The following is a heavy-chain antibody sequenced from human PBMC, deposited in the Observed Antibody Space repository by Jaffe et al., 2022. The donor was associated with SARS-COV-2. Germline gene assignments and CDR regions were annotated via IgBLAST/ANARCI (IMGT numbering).Heavy chain of an antibody. CDR1: GFTVSSNY. CDR2: IYSGGST. CDR3: ARDSSGYSGLFDY. J-gene: IGHJ4*02. V-gene: IGHV3-53*02. D-gene: IGHD3-22*01. Sequence: EVQLVETGGGLIQPGGSLRLSCAASGFTVSSNYMSWVRQAPGKGLEWVSVIYSGGSTYYADSVKGRFTISRDNSKNTLYLQMNSLRAEDTAVYYCARDSSGYSGLFDYWGQGTLVTVSS.